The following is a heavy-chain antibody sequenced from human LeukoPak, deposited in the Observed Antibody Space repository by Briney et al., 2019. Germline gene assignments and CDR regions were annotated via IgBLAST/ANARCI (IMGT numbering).Heavy chain of an antibody. J-gene: IGHJ3*02. CDR2: ISGSGGST. CDR3: AKDQFIGWSYDFWSGYPRWGAFDI. V-gene: IGHV3-23*01. Sequence: GGSLRLSCAASGFTFSSYAMSWVRQAPGKGLEWVSAISGSGGSTYYADSVKGRFTISRDNSKNTLYLQMNSLRAEDTAVYYCAKDQFIGWSYDFWSGYPRWGAFDIWGQGTMVTVSS. CDR1: GFTFSSYA. D-gene: IGHD3-3*01.